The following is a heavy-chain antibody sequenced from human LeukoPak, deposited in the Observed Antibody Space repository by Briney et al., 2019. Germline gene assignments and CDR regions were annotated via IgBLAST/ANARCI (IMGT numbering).Heavy chain of an antibody. D-gene: IGHD3-16*02. CDR2: IYSGGST. V-gene: IGHV3-66*01. CDR1: GFTVSSNY. CDR3: AKSWGYTRPYYNYMEV. Sequence: PGGSLTLSCAASGFTVSSNYMSWVRRAPGKGLEWVLVIYSGGSTYYADSVKGRFTISRDNSKNTLSLQMNSLRAEDTALYYCAKSWGYTRPYYNYMEVWGKGTTVTVSS. J-gene: IGHJ6*03.